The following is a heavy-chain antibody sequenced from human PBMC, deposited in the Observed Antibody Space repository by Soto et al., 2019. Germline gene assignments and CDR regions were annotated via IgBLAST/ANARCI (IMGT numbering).Heavy chain of an antibody. J-gene: IGHJ4*02. D-gene: IGHD3-3*01. CDR1: GYSFTSYW. Sequence: PGESLKISCKGSGYSFTSYWIGWVRQMPGQGLELMGTIFPDDSDTRYSPSLQGQVTISADKSITTAYLQWSSLKASDTAIYYCARGGVAVRTFDNWGQGTLVTVSS. CDR3: ARGGVAVRTFDN. V-gene: IGHV5-51*01. CDR2: IFPDDSDT.